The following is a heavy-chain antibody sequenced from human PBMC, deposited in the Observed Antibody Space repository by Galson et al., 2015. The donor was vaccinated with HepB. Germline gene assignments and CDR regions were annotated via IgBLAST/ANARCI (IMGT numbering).Heavy chain of an antibody. CDR2: ISYDGSNK. V-gene: IGHV3-30*18. Sequence: SLRLSCAASGFTFSSYGMHWVRQAPGKGLEWVAVISYDGSNKYYADSVKGRFTISRDNSKNTLYLQMNSLRAEDTAVYYCAKDMYYDFWSGIYYYYGMDVWGQGTTVTASS. J-gene: IGHJ6*02. D-gene: IGHD3-3*01. CDR1: GFTFSSYG. CDR3: AKDMYYDFWSGIYYYYGMDV.